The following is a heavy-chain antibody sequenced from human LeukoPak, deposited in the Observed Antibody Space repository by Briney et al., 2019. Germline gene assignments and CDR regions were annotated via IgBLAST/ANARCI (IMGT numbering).Heavy chain of an antibody. D-gene: IGHD3-22*01. V-gene: IGHV1-18*01. Sequence: ASVKVSCKASGYTFASYGISWVRQAPGQGLEWMGWISAYNGNTNYAQKLQGRVTMTTDTSTSTAYMELRSLRSDDAAVYYCARDDDYYDSIAFDIWGQGTMVTVSS. CDR1: GYTFASYG. CDR3: ARDDDYYDSIAFDI. CDR2: ISAYNGNT. J-gene: IGHJ3*02.